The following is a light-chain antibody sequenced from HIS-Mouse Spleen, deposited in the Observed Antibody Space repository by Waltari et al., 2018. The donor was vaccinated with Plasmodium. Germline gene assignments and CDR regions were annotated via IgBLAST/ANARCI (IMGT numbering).Light chain of an antibody. V-gene: IGLV3-25*03. CDR2: KDS. CDR1: ALPKQY. J-gene: IGLJ2*01. Sequence: SYELTQPPSVSVSPGQTARITCSGDALPKQYAYWYQQKPGQAPVLVIYKDSGRPSGIPERFSGSSSWTTVTLTISGVQAEDEADYYCQSADSSGTYRVFGGGTKLTVL. CDR3: QSADSSGTYRV.